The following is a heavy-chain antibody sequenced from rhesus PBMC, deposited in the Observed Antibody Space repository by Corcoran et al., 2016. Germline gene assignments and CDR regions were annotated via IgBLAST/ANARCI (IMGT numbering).Heavy chain of an antibody. CDR3: AKGVIEYCTGSGCYGIDY. J-gene: IGHJ4*01. D-gene: IGHD2-21*01. CDR1: GYSFTSYW. CDR2: IDPSYSDT. Sequence: EVQLVQSGAEVKRPGESLKISCKTSGYSFTSYWISWLRQMPGKGLEWMGAIDPSYSDTLYSPSFQGQVTISADKSISTAYLQWSSLKASDTATYYCAKGVIEYCTGSGCYGIDYWGQGVLVTVSS. V-gene: IGHV5-2*01.